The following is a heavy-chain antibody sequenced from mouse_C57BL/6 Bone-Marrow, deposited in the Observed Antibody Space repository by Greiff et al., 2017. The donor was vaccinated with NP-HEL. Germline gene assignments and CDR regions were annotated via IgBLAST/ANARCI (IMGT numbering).Heavy chain of an antibody. CDR1: GFTFSDYG. V-gene: IGHV5-15*01. Sequence: EVQLQESGGGLVQPGGSLKLSCAASGFTFSDYGMAWVRQAPRKGPEWVAFISNLAYSIYYADTVTGRFTISRENAKNTLYLEMSSLRSEDTAMYYCAIVAFYGYGFDYWGQGTTLTVSS. J-gene: IGHJ2*01. CDR3: AIVAFYGYGFDY. CDR2: ISNLAYSI. D-gene: IGHD2-9*01.